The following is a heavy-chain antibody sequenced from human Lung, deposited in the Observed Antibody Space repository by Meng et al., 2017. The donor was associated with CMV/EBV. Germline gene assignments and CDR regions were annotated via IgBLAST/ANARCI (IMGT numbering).Heavy chain of an antibody. J-gene: IGHJ4*02. Sequence: GGSLRLSCAASGFTVSSYSINWVRQAPGKGLEWVSSISTGSSYMFYADSVKGRFTISSDNAKNAVYLQMNSLRVEDTAVYYCARVSGNSRYFDYWGQGTLVXVSS. V-gene: IGHV3-21*01. CDR2: ISTGSSYM. D-gene: IGHD3-10*01. CDR3: ARVSGNSRYFDY. CDR1: GFTVSSYS.